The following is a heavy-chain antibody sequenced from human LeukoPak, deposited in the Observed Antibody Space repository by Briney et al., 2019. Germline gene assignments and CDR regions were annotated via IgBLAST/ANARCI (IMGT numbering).Heavy chain of an antibody. CDR2: INPSGGST. D-gene: IGHD1-26*01. Sequence: ASVKVSCKASGYTFTSYYMHWVRQAPGQGLEWMGIINPSGGSTSYAQKFQGRVTMTRDTSTSTVYMELSSLRSEDTAVYYCAREGVGATRSGYLNWFDPWGQGTLVTVSS. CDR3: AREGVGATRSGYLNWFDP. J-gene: IGHJ5*02. V-gene: IGHV1-46*01. CDR1: GYTFTSYY.